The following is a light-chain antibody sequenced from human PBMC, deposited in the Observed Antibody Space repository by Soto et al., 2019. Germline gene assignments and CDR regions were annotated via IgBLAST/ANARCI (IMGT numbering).Light chain of an antibody. CDR3: QQYLSYPYT. CDR1: QGISSF. CDR2: AAA. Sequence: AIRMTQSTSSISASTGDRVTITCRASQGISSFLALYQQKPGKAPKLLIYAAATLQRGAPSRFSASGSGTDFTLTISRLQSEDFATYFCQQYLSYPYTFGQGTKLEI. J-gene: IGKJ2*01. V-gene: IGKV1-8*01.